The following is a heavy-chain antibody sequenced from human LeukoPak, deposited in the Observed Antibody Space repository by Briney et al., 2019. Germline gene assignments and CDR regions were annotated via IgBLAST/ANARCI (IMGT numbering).Heavy chain of an antibody. CDR3: AKDLFGSGSYEY. CDR1: GVTLSDYG. CDR2: IQNDGGNK. V-gene: IGHV3-30*02. Sequence: PGGSLRLSCAASGVTLSDYGMTWVRQAPGKGLEWVAFIQNDGGNKYYAGSVKGRFTISRDNSKNTLFLQMNSLRAEDTAVYYCAKDLFGSGSYEYWGQGTLVTVSS. J-gene: IGHJ4*02. D-gene: IGHD3-10*01.